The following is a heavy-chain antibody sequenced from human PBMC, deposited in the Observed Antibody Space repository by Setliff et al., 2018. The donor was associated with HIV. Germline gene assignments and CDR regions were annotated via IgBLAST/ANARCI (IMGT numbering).Heavy chain of an antibody. J-gene: IGHJ3*02. CDR2: INTNTGDT. CDR1: GYTFTGYF. Sequence: GASVKVSCKASGYTFTGYFIHWVRQAPGQGLEWMGRINTNTGDTNYAQKFQERVTMTRDTSINTAYMELSGLRSDDTAVYYCAREYDVLTGYYISAFDIWGQGTMGT. D-gene: IGHD3-9*01. V-gene: IGHV1-2*06. CDR3: AREYDVLTGYYISAFDI.